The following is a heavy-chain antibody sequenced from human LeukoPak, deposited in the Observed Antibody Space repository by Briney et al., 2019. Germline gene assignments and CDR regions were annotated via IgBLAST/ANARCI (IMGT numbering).Heavy chain of an antibody. D-gene: IGHD3-10*01. CDR3: ARSPVGVRKKHDF. Sequence: ASVKVSCKASGYTFTSYDMKCVRQAPGQGLEWMGWMNPTSGHTGYAQKFQGRVTMTRDTSISTAYMELNSLTSEDTAVYYCARSPVGVRKKHDFWGQGTLVIVSS. CDR2: MNPTSGHT. J-gene: IGHJ4*02. CDR1: GYTFTSYD. V-gene: IGHV1-8*01.